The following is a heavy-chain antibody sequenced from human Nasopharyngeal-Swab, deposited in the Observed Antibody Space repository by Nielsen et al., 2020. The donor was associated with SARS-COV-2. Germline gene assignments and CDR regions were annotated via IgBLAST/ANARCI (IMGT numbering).Heavy chain of an antibody. V-gene: IGHV5-51*01. Sequence: VRQMPGKGLEWMGIIYPGDSDTRYSPSFQGQVTISADKSISTAYLQWSSLEASDTAMYYCARLLAAGLAYFDYWGQGTLVTVSS. J-gene: IGHJ4*02. CDR3: ARLLAAGLAYFDY. CDR2: IYPGDSDT. D-gene: IGHD3-3*01.